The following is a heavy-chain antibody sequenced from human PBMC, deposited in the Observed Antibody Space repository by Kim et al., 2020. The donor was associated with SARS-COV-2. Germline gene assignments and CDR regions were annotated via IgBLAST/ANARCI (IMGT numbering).Heavy chain of an antibody. V-gene: IGHV3-73*01. J-gene: IGHJ6*02. CDR1: GFTFSGSA. D-gene: IGHD5-12*01. Sequence: GGSLRLSCAASGFTFSGSAMHWVRQASGKGLEWVGRIRSKANSYATAYAASVKGRFTISRDDSKNTAYLQMNSLKTEDTAVYYCTSRSGYSGWTSGYYYGMDVWGQGTTVTVSS. CDR3: TSRSGYSGWTSGYYYGMDV. CDR2: IRSKANSYAT.